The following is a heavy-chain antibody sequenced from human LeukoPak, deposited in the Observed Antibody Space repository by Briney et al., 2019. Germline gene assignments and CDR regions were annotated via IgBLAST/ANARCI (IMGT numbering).Heavy chain of an antibody. Sequence: ASVKVSCKASGYTFTGYYMHWVRQAPGQGLEWMGWINPNSGGTNYAQKFQGWVTMTRDTSISTAYMELSRLRSDDTAVYYCARAYYDSSGYYHYYYGMDVWGQGTTVTVSS. J-gene: IGHJ6*02. CDR1: GYTFTGYY. CDR3: ARAYYDSSGYYHYYYGMDV. V-gene: IGHV1-2*04. D-gene: IGHD3-22*01. CDR2: INPNSGGT.